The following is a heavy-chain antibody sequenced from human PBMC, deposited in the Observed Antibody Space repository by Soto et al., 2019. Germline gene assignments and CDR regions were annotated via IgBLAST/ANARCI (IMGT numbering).Heavy chain of an antibody. Sequence: QVQLQESGPGLVKPAQTLSLTCTVSGGSISSGGYYWSWIRQHPGKGLEWIGYIYYSGSTYYNPSLKSRVTISVDTSKNRFSLTLSSVTAADTAVYYCARDRADGYNSLGVWENYFDYWGQGTLVTVAS. J-gene: IGHJ4*02. D-gene: IGHD5-12*01. CDR2: IYYSGST. V-gene: IGHV4-31*03. CDR3: ARDRADGYNSLGVWENYFDY. CDR1: GGSISSGGYY.